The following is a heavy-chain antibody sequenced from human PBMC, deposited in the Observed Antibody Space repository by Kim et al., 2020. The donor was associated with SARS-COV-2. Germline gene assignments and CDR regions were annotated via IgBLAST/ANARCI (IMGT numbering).Heavy chain of an antibody. V-gene: IGHV4-59*01. CDR3: AREADYGDYENYYYGMDV. Sequence: KRRVTISVDTSKNQFSLKLSSVTAADTAVYYCAREADYGDYENYYYGMDVWGQGTTVTVSS. D-gene: IGHD4-17*01. J-gene: IGHJ6*02.